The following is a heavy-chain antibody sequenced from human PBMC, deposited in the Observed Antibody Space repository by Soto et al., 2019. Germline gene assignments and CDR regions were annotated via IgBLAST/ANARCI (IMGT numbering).Heavy chain of an antibody. V-gene: IGHV3-30*18. CDR2: ISYDGSNQ. CDR1: EFTCNIYG. CDR3: AKDQASGQGSFDS. Sequence: GGSLRLSCAASEFTCNIYGMHCGRQAPDKGLEWVALISYDGSNQYYADSVKGRFTISRDNSKNTLFLQMNSLRADDTAVYYCAKDQASGQGSFDSWGQGNLVTVSS. J-gene: IGHJ4*02.